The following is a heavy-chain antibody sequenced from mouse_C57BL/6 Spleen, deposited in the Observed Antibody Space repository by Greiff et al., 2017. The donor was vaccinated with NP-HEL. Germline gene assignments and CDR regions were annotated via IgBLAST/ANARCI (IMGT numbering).Heavy chain of an antibody. V-gene: IGHV2-6-1*01. CDR3: ARHEGYDGGAWFAY. CDR1: GFSLTSYG. J-gene: IGHJ3*01. CDR2: IWSDGST. Sequence: VKLVESGPGLVAPSQSLSITCTVSGFSLTSYGVHWVRQPPGKGLEWLVVIWSDGSTTYNSALKSRLSISKDNSKSQVFLKMNSLQTDDTAMYYCARHEGYDGGAWFAYWGQGTLVTVSA. D-gene: IGHD2-2*01.